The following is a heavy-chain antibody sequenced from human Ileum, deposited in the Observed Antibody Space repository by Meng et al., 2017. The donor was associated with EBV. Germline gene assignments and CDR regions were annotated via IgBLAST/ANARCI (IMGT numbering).Heavy chain of an antibody. CDR2: MSDSGIT. J-gene: IGHJ4*02. Sequence: QVQLQESGPGLVNPSGTLSLTCAVSGGSISVINWWSWVRQSSEKGLEWIGEMSDSGITHYNPSLKSRVTISADKSNNQFSLKLTSVTSADTAVYFCAKNGEKYFEYWGQGTLVTVSS. CDR1: GGSISVINW. V-gene: IGHV4-4*02. CDR3: AKNGEKYFEY.